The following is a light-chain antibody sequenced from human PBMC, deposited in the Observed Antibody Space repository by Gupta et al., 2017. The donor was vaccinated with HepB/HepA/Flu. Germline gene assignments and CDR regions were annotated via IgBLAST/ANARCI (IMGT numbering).Light chain of an antibody. J-gene: IGKJ3*01. Sequence: EIVLTQSPATLSLSPGEGATLSCRASQSVSSYLAWYQQKPGQAPRLLIYDASNRATGIPARFSGSGSGTDFTLTISSLEPEDFAVYYCQQRSNWPPEWFTFGPGTKVDIK. CDR3: QQRSNWPPEWFT. V-gene: IGKV3-11*01. CDR1: QSVSSY. CDR2: DAS.